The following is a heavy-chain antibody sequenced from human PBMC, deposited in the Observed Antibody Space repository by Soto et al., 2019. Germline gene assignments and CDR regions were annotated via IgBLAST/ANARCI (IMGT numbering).Heavy chain of an antibody. Sequence: PGGSLRLSCAASGFTFSSYAMHWVRQAPGKGLEWVAVISYDGSNKYYADSVKGRFTISRDNSKNTLYLQMNSLRAEDTAVYYCARDRRMRITSGGVIDEFDYWGQGTLVTVSS. D-gene: IGHD3-16*02. CDR2: ISYDGSNK. CDR1: GFTFSSYA. V-gene: IGHV3-30-3*01. CDR3: ARDRRMRITSGGVIDEFDY. J-gene: IGHJ4*02.